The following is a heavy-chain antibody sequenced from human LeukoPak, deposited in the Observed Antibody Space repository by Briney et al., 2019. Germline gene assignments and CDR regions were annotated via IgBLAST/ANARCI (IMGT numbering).Heavy chain of an antibody. D-gene: IGHD5-18*01. CDR1: GSSISSGGFY. V-gene: IGHV4-31*03. CDR2: IYYSGTT. CDR3: ARGTTDGYSYGRFDY. Sequence: SQTLSLTCTVSGSSISSGGFYWSWIRLHPGKGLEWLGYIYYSGTTYYNPSLKSRVTFSVDTSKNQFSLKLNPVTAADTALYYCARGTTDGYSYGRFDYWGQGTLVTVSS. J-gene: IGHJ4*02.